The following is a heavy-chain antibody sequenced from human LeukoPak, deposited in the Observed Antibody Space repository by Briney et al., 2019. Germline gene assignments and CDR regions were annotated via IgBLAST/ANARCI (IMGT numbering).Heavy chain of an antibody. D-gene: IGHD5-24*01. CDR3: ARDPVMATINNWFDP. V-gene: IGHV1-18*01. CDR2: ISAYNGNT. J-gene: IGHJ5*02. CDR1: GYTFTSYG. Sequence: ASVKVSCKASGYTFTSYGTSWVRQAPGQGLEWMGWISAYNGNTNYAQKFQGRVTITADESTSTAYMELSSLRSEDTAVYYCARDPVMATINNWFDPWGQGTLVTVSS.